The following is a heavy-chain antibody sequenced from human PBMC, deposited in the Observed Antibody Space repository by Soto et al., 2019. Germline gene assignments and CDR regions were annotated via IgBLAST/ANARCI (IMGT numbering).Heavy chain of an antibody. CDR1: GGTFSSYT. CDR3: ASIELATTNYGLDV. J-gene: IGHJ6*02. Sequence: QVQLVQSGAEVKKPGSSVKVSCKASGGTFSSYTINWVRQAPGQGLEWMGRIISMFGLANYAQKFQGRVTITADKSTSTAYMELNSLRSDDTAVYYCASIELATTNYGLDVWGQGTTVTVSS. D-gene: IGHD1-1*01. V-gene: IGHV1-69*02. CDR2: IISMFGLA.